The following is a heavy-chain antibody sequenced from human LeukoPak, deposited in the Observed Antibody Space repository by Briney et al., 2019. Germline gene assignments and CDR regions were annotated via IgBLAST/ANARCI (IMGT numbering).Heavy chain of an antibody. V-gene: IGHV4-34*01. CDR3: ARGLRQGSAWSWGPKEKSYQYMDV. Sequence: KPSETLSLTCGVSGGSFSSHYWTWIRQPPGKGLEWIGEINPRGSTNYNPSPDSRVTVSADTSRNQLSLSPTSVTAADSAVYFCARGLRQGSAWSWGPKEKSYQYMDVWGTGTTVIVSS. CDR2: INPRGST. D-gene: IGHD6-19*01. CDR1: GGSFSSHY. J-gene: IGHJ6*04.